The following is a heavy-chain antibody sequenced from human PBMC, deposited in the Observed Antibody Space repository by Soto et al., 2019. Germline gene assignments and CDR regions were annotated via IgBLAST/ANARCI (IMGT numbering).Heavy chain of an antibody. CDR3: ARARYGSGSYYPRVFMDA. D-gene: IGHD3-10*01. CDR2: IWYDGSNK. Sequence: GGSLRLSCAASGFTFSSYGMHWVRQAPGKGLEWVAVIWYDGSNKYYSDSVKGRFTISRDNSKNTLYLQMNSLRAEDTAVYYCARARYGSGSYYPRVFMDAWAKGTTVTVSS. J-gene: IGHJ6*03. CDR1: GFTFSSYG. V-gene: IGHV3-33*01.